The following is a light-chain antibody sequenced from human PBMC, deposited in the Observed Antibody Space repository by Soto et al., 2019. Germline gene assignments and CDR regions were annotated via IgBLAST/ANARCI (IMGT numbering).Light chain of an antibody. V-gene: IGKV1-9*01. CDR2: AAS. CDR3: QKLNSYPLT. CDR1: QGISSY. J-gene: IGKJ4*01. Sequence: IQLTQSPSSLSASVGDKVTITCRPSQGISSYLAWYQQKPGKAPKLLIYAASTLQSGVPSRFSGSGSGTDFTLTISSLQPEDFATYYCQKLNSYPLTFGGGNKVDIK.